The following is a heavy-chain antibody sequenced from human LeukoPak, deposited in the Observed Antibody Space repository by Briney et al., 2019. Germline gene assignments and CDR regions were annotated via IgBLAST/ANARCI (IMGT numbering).Heavy chain of an antibody. D-gene: IGHD1-1*01. V-gene: IGHV3-21*01. Sequence: PGGPRSLSCAASGFPFSTYSMNWVGQAPGKGLEWVPPIISSSSYIYYADSVKGRFTISRDNAKNSLYLQMNSLRAEDTAVYYCARREGGRRDSTPLDYWGQGALVIVSS. CDR1: GFPFSTYS. CDR2: IISSSSYI. CDR3: ARREGGRRDSTPLDY. J-gene: IGHJ4*02.